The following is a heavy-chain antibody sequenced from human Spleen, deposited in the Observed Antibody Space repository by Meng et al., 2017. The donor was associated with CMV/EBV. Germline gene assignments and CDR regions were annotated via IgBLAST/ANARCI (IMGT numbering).Heavy chain of an antibody. CDR3: ARGLVWLRYFDY. CDR2: IYHSGST. V-gene: IGHV4-4*02. CDR1: GGSISSSNW. D-gene: IGHD5-12*01. J-gene: IGHJ4*02. Sequence: AAAGGSISSSNWWSWVRQPPGKGLEWIGEIYHSGSTNYNPSLKSRVTISVDKSKNQFSLKLSSVTAADTAVYYCARGLVWLRYFDYWGQGTLVTVSS.